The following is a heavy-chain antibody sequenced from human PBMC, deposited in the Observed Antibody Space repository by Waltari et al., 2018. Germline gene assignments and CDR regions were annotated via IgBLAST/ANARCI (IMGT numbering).Heavy chain of an antibody. V-gene: IGHV3-23*01. CDR1: GFRFSNYA. CDR3: AKTQWLRPNFDY. CDR2: ISATDGSE. Sequence: EVQLLESGGGLVQPGGSLRLSCTASGFRFSNYAMSWVRQAPGKGLEWVSGISATDGSEYYAEAGKGRFTISRDNSKDTLYQQMNSLRAEDTAVYYCAKTQWLRPNFDYWGQGTLITVSS. J-gene: IGHJ4*02. D-gene: IGHD5-12*01.